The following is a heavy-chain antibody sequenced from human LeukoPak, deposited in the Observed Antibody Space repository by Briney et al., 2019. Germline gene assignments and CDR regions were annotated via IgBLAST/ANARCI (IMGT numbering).Heavy chain of an antibody. CDR1: GFTFNSYW. CDR2: INSDGSRT. D-gene: IGHD3-10*01. Sequence: GGSLRLSCAASGFTFNSYWMHWVRQAPGKGLVWVSRINSDGSRTAYADSVEGRLSISRDNAKNTLYLQMNSLRAEDTAVYYCARGYGDWFDPWGQGTLVTVSS. V-gene: IGHV3-74*01. CDR3: ARGYGDWFDP. J-gene: IGHJ5*02.